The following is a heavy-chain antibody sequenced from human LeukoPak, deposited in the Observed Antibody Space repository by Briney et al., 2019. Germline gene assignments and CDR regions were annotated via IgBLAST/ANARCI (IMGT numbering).Heavy chain of an antibody. CDR2: IYTSGST. CDR3: ARGSGGYCSSTSCYKGGYMDV. Sequence: PSETLSLTCAVYGGSFSGYYWSWIRQPAGKGLEWIGRIYTSGSTNYNPSLKSRVTISVDTSKNQFSLKLSSVTAADTAVYYCARGSGGYCSSTSCYKGGYMDVWGKGTTVTVSS. V-gene: IGHV4-59*10. D-gene: IGHD2-2*02. CDR1: GGSFSGYY. J-gene: IGHJ6*03.